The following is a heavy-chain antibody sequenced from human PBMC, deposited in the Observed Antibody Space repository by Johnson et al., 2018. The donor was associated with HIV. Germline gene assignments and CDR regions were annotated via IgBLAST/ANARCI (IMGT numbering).Heavy chain of an antibody. Sequence: QVHLVESGGGVVQPGRSLRLSCAAPGFTFSNYAMHWVRQAPGKGLAWVDVIWYDGSNNYYADSVKGRFTISRDNVKNSLYLQMNSLRAEDTAVYYCARAVGAGGIWGQGTMVTVSS. D-gene: IGHD1-26*01. V-gene: IGHV3-33*03. CDR1: GFTFSNYA. CDR3: ARAVGAGGI. CDR2: IWYDGSNN. J-gene: IGHJ3*02.